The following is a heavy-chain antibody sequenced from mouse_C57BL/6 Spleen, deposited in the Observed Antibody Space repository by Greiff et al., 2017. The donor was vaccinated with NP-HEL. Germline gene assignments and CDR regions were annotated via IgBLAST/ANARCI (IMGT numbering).Heavy chain of an antibody. D-gene: IGHD4-1*01. CDR2: IHPNSGST. V-gene: IGHV1-64*01. Sequence: QVQLQQPGAELVKPGASVKLSCKASGYTFTSYWMHWVKQRPGQGLEWIGMIHPNSGSTKYNEKFKSKATLTVDKSSSTAYMQLSSLTSEDSAVYYCARSSNWYYFDYWGQGTTLTVSS. J-gene: IGHJ2*01. CDR1: GYTFTSYW. CDR3: ARSSNWYYFDY.